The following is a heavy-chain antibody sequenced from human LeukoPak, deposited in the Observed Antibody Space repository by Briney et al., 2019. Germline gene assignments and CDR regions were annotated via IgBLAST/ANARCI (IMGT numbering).Heavy chain of an antibody. D-gene: IGHD3-22*01. Sequence: ASETLSLTCTVSGGSISSGDYYWSWIRQPPGKGLEWIAYKYYSGSTYYNPSLKSRVTMSADTSKNQLSLKLSSVTAADTAVYYCARPYYYDSRIDPWGQGILVTVSS. V-gene: IGHV4-30-4*01. J-gene: IGHJ5*02. CDR3: ARPYYYDSRIDP. CDR1: GGSISSGDYY. CDR2: KYYSGST.